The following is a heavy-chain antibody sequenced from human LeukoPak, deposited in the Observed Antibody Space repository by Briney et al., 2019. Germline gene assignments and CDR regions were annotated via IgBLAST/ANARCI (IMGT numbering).Heavy chain of an antibody. CDR1: GYSISSGYY. CDR3: ARDSKIYGSDY. V-gene: IGHV4-38-2*02. CDR2: IYHSGST. J-gene: IGHJ4*02. D-gene: IGHD2/OR15-2a*01. Sequence: PSETLSLTCTVSGYSISSGYYWGWIRQPPGKGLEWIGSIYHSGSTYYNPSLKSRVTISVDTSKNQFSLKLSSVTAADTAMYYCARDSKIYGSDYWGQGTLVTVSS.